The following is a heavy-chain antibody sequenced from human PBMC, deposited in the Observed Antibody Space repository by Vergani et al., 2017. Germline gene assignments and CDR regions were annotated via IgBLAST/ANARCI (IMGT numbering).Heavy chain of an antibody. CDR1: GFTFSSYS. D-gene: IGHD5-12*01. J-gene: IGHJ3*02. CDR2: ISSSSSYI. CDR3: ARDRGYDDAFDI. V-gene: IGHV3-21*01. Sequence: VQLVESGGGVVQPGGSLRLSCAASGFTFSSYSMNWVRQAPGKGLEWVSSISSSSSYIYYADSVKGRFTISRDNAKNSLYLQMNSLRAEDTAVYYCARDRGYDDAFDIWGQGTMVTVSS.